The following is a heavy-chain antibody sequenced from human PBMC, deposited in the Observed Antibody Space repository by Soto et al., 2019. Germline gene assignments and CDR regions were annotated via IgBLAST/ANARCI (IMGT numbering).Heavy chain of an antibody. V-gene: IGHV3-49*03. J-gene: IGHJ6*02. Sequence: PGGSLRLSCTTSGFTFGDYAMCWFRQAPGKGLEWVGVVRSKAYGGTTDYAASVKGRFDISRDDSKSVAYLQMNSVTTEDTAVYFCAKYTYTSRYSYYGMDVWGQGTTVT. D-gene: IGHD6-13*01. CDR2: VRSKAYGGTT. CDR1: GFTFGDYA. CDR3: AKYTYTSRYSYYGMDV.